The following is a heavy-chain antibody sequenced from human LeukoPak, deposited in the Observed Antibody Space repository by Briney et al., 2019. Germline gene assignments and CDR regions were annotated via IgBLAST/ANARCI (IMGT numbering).Heavy chain of an antibody. D-gene: IGHD3-10*01. CDR3: ARDQRSGYYGSGVHYYGMDV. V-gene: IGHV3-74*01. CDR1: GFTFSNFL. J-gene: IGHJ6*02. Sequence: GGSLRLSCAASGFTFSNFLMHWVRQVPGKRLVWVARIDTDGSTTHYADSVKGRFTISRDNAKNSLYLQMNSLRAEDTAVYYCARDQRSGYYGSGVHYYGMDVWGQGTTVTVSS. CDR2: IDTDGSTT.